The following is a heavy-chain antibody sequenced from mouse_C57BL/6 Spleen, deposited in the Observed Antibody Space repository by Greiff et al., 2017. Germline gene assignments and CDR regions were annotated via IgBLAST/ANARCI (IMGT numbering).Heavy chain of an antibody. J-gene: IGHJ4*01. CDR3: TRLMITGGGAMDY. V-gene: IGHV1-5*01. CDR2: IYPGNSDT. D-gene: IGHD2-4*01. Sequence: SGTVLARPGASVKMSCKTSGYTFTSYWMHWVKQRPGQGLEWIGAIYPGNSDTSYNQKFKGKDKLTAVTSASTAYMELSSLTNEDSAVYYCTRLMITGGGAMDYWGQGTSVTVSS. CDR1: GYTFTSYW.